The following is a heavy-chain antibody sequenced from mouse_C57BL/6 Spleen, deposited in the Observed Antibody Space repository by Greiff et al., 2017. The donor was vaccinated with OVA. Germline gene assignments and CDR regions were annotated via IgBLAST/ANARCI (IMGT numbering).Heavy chain of an antibody. Sequence: QVQLQQPGAELVRPGTSVKLSCKASGYTFTSYWMHWVKQRPGQGLEWIGVIDPSDSYTNYNQKFKGKATLTVDTSSSTAYMQLSSLTSEDSAVYYCATDSSGYYYFDYWGQGTTLTVSS. D-gene: IGHD3-2*02. CDR2: IDPSDSYT. CDR1: GYTFTSYW. J-gene: IGHJ2*01. CDR3: ATDSSGYYYFDY. V-gene: IGHV1-59*01.